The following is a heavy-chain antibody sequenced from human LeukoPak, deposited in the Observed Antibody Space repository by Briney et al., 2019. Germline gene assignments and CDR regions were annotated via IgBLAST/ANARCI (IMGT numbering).Heavy chain of an antibody. CDR3: AGDDSSGYYCVAPRSYYYYGMDV. V-gene: IGHV3-21*01. Sequence: GGSLRLSCAASGFTFSSYSMNWVRQAPGKGLEWVSSISSSSSYIYYADSVKGRFTISRDNAKNSLYLQMNSLRAEDTAVYYCAGDDSSGYYCVAPRSYYYYGMDVWGQGTTVTVSS. D-gene: IGHD3-22*01. CDR1: GFTFSSYS. CDR2: ISSSSSYI. J-gene: IGHJ6*02.